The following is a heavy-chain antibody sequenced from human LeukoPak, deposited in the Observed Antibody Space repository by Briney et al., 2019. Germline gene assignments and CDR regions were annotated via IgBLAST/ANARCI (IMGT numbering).Heavy chain of an antibody. CDR1: GFTFSSYE. CDR3: ARDSDGWFGELTFDY. J-gene: IGHJ4*02. V-gene: IGHV3-66*01. CDR2: IYSGGST. D-gene: IGHD3-10*01. Sequence: GGSLRLSCAASGFTFSSYEMNWVRQAPGKGLEWVSVIYSGGSTYYADSVKGRFTISRDNSKNTLYLQMNSLRAEDTAVYYCARDSDGWFGELTFDYWGQGTLVTVSS.